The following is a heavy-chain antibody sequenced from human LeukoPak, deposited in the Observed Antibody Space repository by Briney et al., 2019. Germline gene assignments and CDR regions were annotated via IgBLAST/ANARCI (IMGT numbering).Heavy chain of an antibody. J-gene: IGHJ4*02. V-gene: IGHV4-59*11. Sequence: PSETLSLTCSVSGGSISSHFWSWLRQVPGKGLDWIGYVNDRGSTDYNPSLKSRVTISVDTSKNQFSLKLSSVTAADTAVYYCASGYCSGGSCQPQFDYWGQGTLVTVSS. CDR2: VNDRGST. CDR1: GGSISSHF. D-gene: IGHD2-15*01. CDR3: ASGYCSGGSCQPQFDY.